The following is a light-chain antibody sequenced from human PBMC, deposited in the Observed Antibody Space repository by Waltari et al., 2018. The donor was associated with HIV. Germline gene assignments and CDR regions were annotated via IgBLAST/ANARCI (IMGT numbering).Light chain of an antibody. J-gene: IGLJ2*01. Sequence: QSALTQPRSVSGSPGQSVTISCTGTSSDVGGYNSVSWYQQHPGKAPKLMLYAVNKRPSGVPDRFSGSKSGNTASLTISGLQAEDEADYYCCSYAGNYTLVFGGGTKLTVL. CDR2: AVN. V-gene: IGLV2-11*01. CDR1: SSDVGGYNS. CDR3: CSYAGNYTLV.